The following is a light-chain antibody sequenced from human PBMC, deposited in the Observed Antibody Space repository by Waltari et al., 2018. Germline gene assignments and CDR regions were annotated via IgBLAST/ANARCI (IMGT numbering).Light chain of an antibody. Sequence: SYVLTQPPSVSVAPGKTARITCRGNNIGSKRVHWYQQKPGQAPVLVIYYDSDRPSGIPERFSGSNSGNTATLTISRVEAGDEADYYCQVWDSSSDLDWVFGGGTKLTVL. CDR3: QVWDSSSDLDWV. CDR1: NIGSKR. J-gene: IGLJ3*02. V-gene: IGLV3-21*04. CDR2: YDS.